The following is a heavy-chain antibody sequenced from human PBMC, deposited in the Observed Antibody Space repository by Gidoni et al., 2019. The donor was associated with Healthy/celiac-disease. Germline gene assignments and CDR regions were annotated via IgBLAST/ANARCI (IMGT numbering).Heavy chain of an antibody. CDR2: ISGSGGST. V-gene: IGHV3-23*01. CDR3: AKDRGPIVVVAFDP. Sequence: EVQLLESGGGLVQPGGSLRLPCAASGFTFSSYAMRWVRQAPGKGLEWVSAISGSGGSTYYADSVKGRFTISRDNSKNTLYLQMNSLRAEDTAVYYCAKDRGPIVVVAFDPWGQGTLVTVSS. J-gene: IGHJ5*02. CDR1: GFTFSSYA. D-gene: IGHD2-15*01.